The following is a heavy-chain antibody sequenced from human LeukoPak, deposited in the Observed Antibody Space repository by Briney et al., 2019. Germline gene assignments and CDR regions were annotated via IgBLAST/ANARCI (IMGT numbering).Heavy chain of an antibody. V-gene: IGHV4-34*01. CDR3: ARARRNYYDSSGYYYGKYYFDY. D-gene: IGHD3-22*01. CDR2: INHSGST. J-gene: IGHJ4*02. CDR1: GGSFSGYY. Sequence: SETLSLTCAVYGGSFSGYYWSWIRQPPGKGLEGIGEINHSGSTNYNPSLKSRVTISVDTSKNQFSLKLSSVTAADTAVYYWARARRNYYDSSGYYYGKYYFDYWGQGTLVTVSS.